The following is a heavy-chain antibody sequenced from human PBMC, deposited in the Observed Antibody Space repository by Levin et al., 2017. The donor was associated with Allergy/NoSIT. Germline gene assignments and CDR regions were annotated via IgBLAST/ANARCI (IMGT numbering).Heavy chain of an antibody. V-gene: IGHV3-23*01. Sequence: GASVKVSCAGSGFTFSSYTMSWVRQAPGKGLEWVSAIYAGGDTTHYADSVRGRFTISRDNSKNTLYLQMDSLRAEDTAVYYCAKNGPSGSRNYDYWGQGTLVTVSS. D-gene: IGHD1-14*01. CDR3: AKNGPSGSRNYDY. J-gene: IGHJ4*02. CDR2: IYAGGDTT. CDR1: GFTFSSYT.